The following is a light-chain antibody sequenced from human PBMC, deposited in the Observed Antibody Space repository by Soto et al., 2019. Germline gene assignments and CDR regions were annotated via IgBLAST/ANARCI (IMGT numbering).Light chain of an antibody. Sequence: QSVLTQPPSASGTPGQSVTISCTGTSSDIGGYNYVSWYQQHPGKAPKVMIYDVNKRPSGVPDRFSGSKSGNTASLTVSGLQAEDEADYYCSSHAGNNNPFVFGTGTKLTV. CDR1: SSDIGGYNY. CDR3: SSHAGNNNPFV. CDR2: DVN. V-gene: IGLV2-8*01. J-gene: IGLJ1*01.